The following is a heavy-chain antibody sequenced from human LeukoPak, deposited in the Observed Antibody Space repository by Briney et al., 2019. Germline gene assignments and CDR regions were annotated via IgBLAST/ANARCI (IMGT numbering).Heavy chain of an antibody. D-gene: IGHD5-24*01. J-gene: IGHJ6*03. V-gene: IGHV3-74*01. CDR1: GFSLSSYA. Sequence: PGGSLRLSCAASGFSLSSYAMSWVRHAPGKGLVWVSRINSDGSSTSYADSVKGRFTISRDNAKNTLYLQMNSLRAEDTAVYYCARGTWATLYYYYMDVWGKGTTVTVSS. CDR3: ARGTWATLYYYYMDV. CDR2: INSDGSST.